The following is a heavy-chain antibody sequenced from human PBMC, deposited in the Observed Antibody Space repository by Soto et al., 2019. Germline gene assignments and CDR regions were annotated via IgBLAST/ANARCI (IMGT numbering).Heavy chain of an antibody. V-gene: IGHV4-31*03. CDR1: GGSISSGGYY. D-gene: IGHD1-1*01. CDR2: IYYSGST. J-gene: IGHJ6*02. Sequence: KPSETLSLTCTVSGGSISSGGYYWSWIRQHPGRGLEWIGYIYYSGSTYYNPSLKSRVTISVDTSKNQFSLKLSSVTAADTAVYYCARGAGTPGIDYGMDVWGQGTTVTVSS. CDR3: ARGAGTPGIDYGMDV.